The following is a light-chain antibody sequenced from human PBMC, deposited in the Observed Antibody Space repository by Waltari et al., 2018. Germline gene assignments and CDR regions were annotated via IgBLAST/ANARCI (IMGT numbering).Light chain of an antibody. CDR3: QNHERLPAT. Sequence: EIVLTQSPGTLSLSPGERATLSCRASQSIGRYLVWDQQKPGQAPRLLIYAASSRATGIPDRFSGSGSGTDFTLTISGLEPEDFAVYYCQNHERLPATFGQGTKVEIK. CDR1: QSIGRY. V-gene: IGKV3-20*01. J-gene: IGKJ1*01. CDR2: AAS.